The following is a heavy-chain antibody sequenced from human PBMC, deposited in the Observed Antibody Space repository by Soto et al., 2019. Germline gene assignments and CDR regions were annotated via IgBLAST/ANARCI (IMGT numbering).Heavy chain of an antibody. Sequence: EAHLVESGGGLVQPGGSLRLSCAASGFSFSDHYMDWVRQAPGKGLEWVARIRRKVNRYVTEYDPSVKGRFTISRDDSKRSLYLQMHSLNTDDTAVYYCARGSNIYPYYVDSWGQGTLVTVSS. CDR3: ARGSNIYPYYVDS. D-gene: IGHD2-2*02. CDR1: GFSFSDHY. J-gene: IGHJ4*02. CDR2: IRRKVNRYVT. V-gene: IGHV3-72*01.